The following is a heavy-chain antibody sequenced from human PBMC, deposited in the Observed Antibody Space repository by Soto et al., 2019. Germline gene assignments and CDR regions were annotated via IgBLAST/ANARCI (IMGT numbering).Heavy chain of an antibody. CDR2: FDPEDGET. CDR1: GYTLTELS. J-gene: IGHJ6*02. CDR3: ATRTSYDFWSGPAGAYYYYVMDF. V-gene: IGHV1-24*01. Sequence: ASVKVSCKVSGYTLTELSMHWVRQAPGKGLEWMGGFDPEDGETIYAQKFQGRVTMTEDTSTDTAYMELSSLRSEDTAVYYCATRTSYDFWSGPAGAYYYYVMDFWGQGSKVIVSS. D-gene: IGHD3-3*01.